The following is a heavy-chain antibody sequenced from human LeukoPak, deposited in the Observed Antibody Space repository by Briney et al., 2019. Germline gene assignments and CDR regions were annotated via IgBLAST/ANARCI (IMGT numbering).Heavy chain of an antibody. CDR1: GFTVTTNY. V-gene: IGHV3-53*04. D-gene: IGHD3-3*01. CDR3: ARGDFWSGYYTGLY. Sequence: GGSLRLSCAASGFTVTTNYMSWVRQAPGKGLVWVSLIYSGGSTYYADSVKGRFTISRHNSKNTLYLQMDSLRDEDTAVYYCARGDFWSGYYTGLYWGQGTLVTVSS. J-gene: IGHJ4*02. CDR2: IYSGGST.